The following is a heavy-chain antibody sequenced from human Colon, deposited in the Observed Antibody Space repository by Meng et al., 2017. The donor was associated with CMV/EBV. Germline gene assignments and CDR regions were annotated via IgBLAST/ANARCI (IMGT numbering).Heavy chain of an antibody. Sequence: QVLLVQSGAEVKKPGASVKVSCKTSGYTFTNFGISWVRQAPGQGLEWMAYISPYNGDTNYAQRFQGRVALTTDTSTSTVYMELGSLTSDDTAMYYCARELARGSYWGQGTLVTVSS. V-gene: IGHV1-18*01. CDR2: ISPYNGDT. J-gene: IGHJ4*02. CDR1: GYTFTNFG. CDR3: ARELARGSY.